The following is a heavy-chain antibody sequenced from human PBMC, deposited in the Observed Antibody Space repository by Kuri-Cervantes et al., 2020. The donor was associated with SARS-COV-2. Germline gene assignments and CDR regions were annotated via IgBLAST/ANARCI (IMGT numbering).Heavy chain of an antibody. CDR2: IYYSGST. V-gene: IGHV4-31*03. D-gene: IGHD4-23*01. Sequence: SETLFLTCTVSGGSISSDGYYWSWIRQHPGKGLEWIGYIYYSGSTYYNPSLKSRVTISVDTSKDQFSLKLSSVTAADTAVYYCARDGGNPYNWFDPWGQGTLVTVSS. CDR1: GGSISSDGYY. CDR3: ARDGGNPYNWFDP. J-gene: IGHJ5*02.